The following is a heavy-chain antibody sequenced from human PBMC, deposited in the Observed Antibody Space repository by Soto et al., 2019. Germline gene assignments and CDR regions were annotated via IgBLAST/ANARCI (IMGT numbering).Heavy chain of an antibody. Sequence: GASVKVSCKVSGYTLTELSMHWVRQAPGKGLEWMGGFDPEDGETIYAQKFQGRVTMTEDTSTDTAYMELSSLRSEDTAVYYCATVIGKRLTIFGVAKEYYYYYGMDVWGQGTTVTVSS. CDR1: GYTLTELS. J-gene: IGHJ6*02. CDR3: ATVIGKRLTIFGVAKEYYYYYGMDV. D-gene: IGHD3-3*01. CDR2: FDPEDGET. V-gene: IGHV1-24*01.